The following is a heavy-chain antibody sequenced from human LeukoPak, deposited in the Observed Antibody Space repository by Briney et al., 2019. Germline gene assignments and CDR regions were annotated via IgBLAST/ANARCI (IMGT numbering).Heavy chain of an antibody. CDR1: GFTFRSYA. CDR2: ISYDGSKK. J-gene: IGHJ4*02. D-gene: IGHD6-19*01. V-gene: IGHV3-30*04. CDR3: GRSNIAVALYFDN. Sequence: PGGSLRLSCEVSGFTFRSYAMHWVRQAPGKGLEWVAVISYDGSKKYYADSVKGRFTISRDNSKNTLYLQMSSLRAEDTAIYYCGRSNIAVALYFDNWGQGTQVTVSS.